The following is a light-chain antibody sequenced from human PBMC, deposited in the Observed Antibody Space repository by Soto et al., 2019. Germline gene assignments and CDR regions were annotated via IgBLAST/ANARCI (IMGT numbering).Light chain of an antibody. V-gene: IGKV1-5*03. CDR3: QQDNSYWM. CDR2: KAS. J-gene: IGKJ1*01. CDR1: QSISSW. Sequence: DIQVTQSPPTLSASVGDRVTITCRASQSISSWLAWYQQKPGKAPKLLLYKASTLKSGVASRFSGSGSGTEFTLTISSLQASDGATYYCQQDNSYWMCGQGTKVESK.